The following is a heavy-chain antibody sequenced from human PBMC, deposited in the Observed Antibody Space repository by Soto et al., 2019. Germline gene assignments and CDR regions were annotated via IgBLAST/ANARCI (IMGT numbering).Heavy chain of an antibody. CDR3: VAGPDRAKSAY. V-gene: IGHV4-59*01. CDR2: GLRPDYT. Sequence: QVQLQESSPGLVKPSETLSLTCTVSGGSINDYYWSWTRQPPGKGLEWIAYGLRPDYTGYNPSLRNRVTISSDTSKNQFSLRLISVTAADTAVYYCVAGPDRAKSAYWGQGTLVTVSS. CDR1: GGSINDYY. J-gene: IGHJ4*01.